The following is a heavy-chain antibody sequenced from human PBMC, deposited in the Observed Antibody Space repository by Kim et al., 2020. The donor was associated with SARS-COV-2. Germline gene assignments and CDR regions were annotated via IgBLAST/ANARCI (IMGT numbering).Heavy chain of an antibody. V-gene: IGHV1-3*01. Sequence: GNGNTIYSQKFQGRVTFTTDTSASTADMELSSLRSEDSAVYYCLGGYYFDYWGQGTLVTVSS. D-gene: IGHD2-15*01. CDR2: GNGNT. CDR3: LGGYYFDY. J-gene: IGHJ4*02.